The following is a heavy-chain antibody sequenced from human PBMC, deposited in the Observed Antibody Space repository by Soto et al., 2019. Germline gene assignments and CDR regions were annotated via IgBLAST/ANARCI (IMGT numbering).Heavy chain of an antibody. Sequence: SETLSLTCAVYGGSVNGYYWNWIRQPPGKGLEWIGEINHTGGTHYNPSLKSRVTMSVDTSRNQFSLKLSSVTAADTAVYYCTRGPPRVQWFDPWGLGTLVTVSS. CDR1: GGSVNGYY. CDR2: INHTGGT. V-gene: IGHV4-34*01. J-gene: IGHJ5*02. CDR3: TRGPPRVQWFDP.